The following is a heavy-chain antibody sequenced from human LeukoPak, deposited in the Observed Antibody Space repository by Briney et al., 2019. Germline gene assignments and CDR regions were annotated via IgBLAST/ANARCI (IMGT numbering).Heavy chain of an antibody. V-gene: IGHV3-7*04. CDR2: MNEDGSVR. CDR1: GFIFSTSW. Sequence: GGSLRLSCAASGFIFSTSWMTWVRQAPGKGLEWVANMNEDGSVRNYLDSVKGRFTISRENARNTLYLQMNSLRAEDTAVYYCTWDKGYNWFDPWGQGTLVTVSS. J-gene: IGHJ5*02. CDR3: TWDKGYNWFDP.